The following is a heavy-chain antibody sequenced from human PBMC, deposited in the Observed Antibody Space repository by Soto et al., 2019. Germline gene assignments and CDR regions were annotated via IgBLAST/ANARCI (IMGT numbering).Heavy chain of an antibody. V-gene: IGHV3-23*01. CDR1: GFTFGSRA. D-gene: IGHD3-10*01. J-gene: IGHJ4*02. Sequence: EVQLLDSGGDLVQPGESLRLSCVASGFTFGSRAMSWVRQVPGEGLEWVSSITDTGGDTKYADSVKGRFTISRDNSKNTLYLLMSRLRDEDSARYFCARGSEESYPGSRIFDLWGRGTLVTVSS. CDR3: ARGSEESYPGSRIFDL. CDR2: ITDTGGDT.